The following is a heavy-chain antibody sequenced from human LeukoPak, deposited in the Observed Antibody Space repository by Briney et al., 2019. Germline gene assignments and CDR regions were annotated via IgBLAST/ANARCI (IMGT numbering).Heavy chain of an antibody. CDR1: GFNFPRYG. J-gene: IGHJ5*02. D-gene: IGHD3-10*01. Sequence: GGSLRLSCAASGFNFPRYGMHWVRQAPGKGLEWVAFIRYDESNKHYADSVKGRFTISRDNSKNTMYLEINTLRDEDAAVYYCAKDLYVLQSLGDFPSWFDPWGQGTVVTVSS. CDR2: IRYDESNK. CDR3: AKDLYVLQSLGDFPSWFDP. V-gene: IGHV3-30*02.